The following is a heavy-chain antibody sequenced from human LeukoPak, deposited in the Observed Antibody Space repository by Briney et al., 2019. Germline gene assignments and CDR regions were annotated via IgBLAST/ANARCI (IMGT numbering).Heavy chain of an antibody. CDR3: ARDTITGNWFDP. CDR2: IIPILGIA. Sequence: ASVKVSCKASGGTFISYTISWVRQAPGQGLEWMARIIPILGIANYAQKFQGRVTITADKSTSTAYMELSSLRSEDTAVYYCARDTITGNWFDPWGQGTLVTVSS. V-gene: IGHV1-69*04. J-gene: IGHJ5*02. CDR1: GGTFISYT. D-gene: IGHD1-14*01.